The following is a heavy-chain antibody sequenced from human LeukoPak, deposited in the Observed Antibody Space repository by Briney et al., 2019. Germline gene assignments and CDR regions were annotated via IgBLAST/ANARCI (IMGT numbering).Heavy chain of an antibody. V-gene: IGHV1-2*02. Sequence: ASVKVSCKASGYTFTGYYMHWVRQAPGQGLEWTGWINPNSGGTNYAQKFQGRVTMTRDTSISTAYMELSRLRSDDTAVYYCAREGNWDDYYYYGMDVWGQGTTVTVSS. CDR2: INPNSGGT. CDR3: AREGNWDDYYYYGMDV. D-gene: IGHD7-27*01. CDR1: GYTFTGYY. J-gene: IGHJ6*02.